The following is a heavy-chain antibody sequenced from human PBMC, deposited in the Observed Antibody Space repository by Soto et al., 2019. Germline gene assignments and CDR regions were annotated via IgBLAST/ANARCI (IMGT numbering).Heavy chain of an antibody. V-gene: IGHV1-18*01. J-gene: IGHJ4*02. CDR1: GYTFTSYG. Sequence: PSVKVSCKASGYTFTSYGISWVRQAPGQGLEWMGWISAYNGNTNYAQKLQGRVTMTTDTSTSTAYMELRSLRPDDTAVYYCARDLPIFTIAARAFDYWGQGTLVTVSS. D-gene: IGHD6-6*01. CDR2: ISAYNGNT. CDR3: ARDLPIFTIAARAFDY.